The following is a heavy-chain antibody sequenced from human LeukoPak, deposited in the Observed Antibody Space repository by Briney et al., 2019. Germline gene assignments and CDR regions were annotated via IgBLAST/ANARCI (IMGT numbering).Heavy chain of an antibody. D-gene: IGHD6-13*01. CDR3: AKTRYSSSY. CDR1: GFNFNTFW. CDR2: IKEDGSEE. J-gene: IGHJ4*02. Sequence: PGGSLRLSCAASGFNFNTFWMTWVRQAPGKGLEWVANIKEDGSEEYYVDSVKGRFTISRDNAKNSLYLQMNSLRAEDTAVYYCAKTRYSSSYWGQGTLVTVSS. V-gene: IGHV3-7*01.